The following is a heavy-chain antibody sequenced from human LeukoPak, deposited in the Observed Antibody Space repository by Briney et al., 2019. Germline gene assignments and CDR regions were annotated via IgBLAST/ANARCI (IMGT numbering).Heavy chain of an antibody. CDR3: ARGGYSYGTAGYYYYMDV. Sequence: SETPSLTCTVSGGSISSYYWSWIRQPPGKGREGIGYIYYSGSTNDNPSLKSRVTISVVTSKNQFSLKLSSVTAADTAVYYCARGGYSYGTAGYYYYMDVWGKGTTVTVSS. CDR2: IYYSGST. J-gene: IGHJ6*03. V-gene: IGHV4-59*01. D-gene: IGHD5-18*01. CDR1: GGSISSYY.